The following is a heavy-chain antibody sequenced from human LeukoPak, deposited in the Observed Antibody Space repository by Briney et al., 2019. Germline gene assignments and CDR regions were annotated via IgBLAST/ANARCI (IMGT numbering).Heavy chain of an antibody. V-gene: IGHV4-61*02. CDR1: GGSISSGSYY. D-gene: IGHD2-15*01. Sequence: SQTLSLTCTVSGGSISSGSYYWSWIRQPAGKGLEWIGRIYTSGSTNYNPSLKSRVTISVDTSKNQFSLKLSSVTAADTAVYYCARRPHCSGGSCSWFDPWGQGTLVTVSS. CDR3: ARRPHCSGGSCSWFDP. J-gene: IGHJ5*02. CDR2: IYTSGST.